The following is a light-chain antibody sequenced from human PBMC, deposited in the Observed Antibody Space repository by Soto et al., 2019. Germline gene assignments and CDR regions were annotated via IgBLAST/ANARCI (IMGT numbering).Light chain of an antibody. CDR1: RSNIGNNA. V-gene: IGLV1-36*01. CDR3: AAWDDTLHGVV. Sequence: QSVLTQPPSVSEAPRQRVTISCSGSRSNIGNNAVNWYQQLPGKAPKLLIYYDDLLSSGVSDRFSGSKSGTSASLAISGLQSEDEADYYCAAWDDTLHGVVFGGGTKLTVL. CDR2: YDD. J-gene: IGLJ2*01.